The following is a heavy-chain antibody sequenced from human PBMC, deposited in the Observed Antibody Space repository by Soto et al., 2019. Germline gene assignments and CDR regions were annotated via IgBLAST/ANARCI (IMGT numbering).Heavy chain of an antibody. D-gene: IGHD2-15*01. CDR2: IYYSGST. J-gene: IGHJ5*02. CDR3: ARGGRCSGGSCYDWFDP. Sequence: PSETLSLTCTVSGGSISSSSYYWGWIRQPPGKGLEWIGSIYYSGSTYYNPSLKSRVTISVDTSKNQFSLKLSSVTAADTAVYYCARGGRCSGGSCYDWFDPWGQGTLVT. V-gene: IGHV4-39*01. CDR1: GGSISSSSYY.